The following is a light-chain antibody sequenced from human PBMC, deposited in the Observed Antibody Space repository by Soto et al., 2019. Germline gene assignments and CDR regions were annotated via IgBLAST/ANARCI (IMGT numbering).Light chain of an antibody. V-gene: IGKV3-15*01. CDR3: QQGHTWPLT. CDR2: SAS. J-gene: IGKJ2*01. CDR1: QSISTE. Sequence: EIVMTQSPATLSVSPGERATLSCRASQSISTELAWYQQKPGQPPRLRIYSASTRATGVPARFTGSGSGSEFTLTISGLQSEDVAVYYCQQGHTWPLTFGQGTRLEI.